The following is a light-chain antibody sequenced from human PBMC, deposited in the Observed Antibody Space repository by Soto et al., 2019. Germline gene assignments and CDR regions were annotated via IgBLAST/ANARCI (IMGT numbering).Light chain of an antibody. J-gene: IGLJ2*01. Sequence: QSVLTQPASVSGSPGQSITISCTGTSSDVGGYNYVSWYQQHPGKAPKLMIYDVSNRPSGVSNRFSGSKSGNTASLTISGLQAEDEADYYCSSYTSSSNLLVFGGGTKVTVL. CDR1: SSDVGGYNY. V-gene: IGLV2-14*01. CDR3: SSYTSSSNLLV. CDR2: DVS.